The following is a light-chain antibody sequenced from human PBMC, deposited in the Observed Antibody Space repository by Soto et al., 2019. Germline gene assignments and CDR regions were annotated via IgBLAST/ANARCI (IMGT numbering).Light chain of an antibody. Sequence: EIVLTQSPGTLSLSPGERATLSCRASQSVSSNYLAWYQQKPGQAPRLLIYGASSRATGIPDRFSGSGSGTEFTLTISSLQSEDFAVYYCQQYNNWPPWTFGQGTKV. CDR3: QQYNNWPPWT. J-gene: IGKJ1*01. V-gene: IGKV3-20*01. CDR2: GAS. CDR1: QSVSSNY.